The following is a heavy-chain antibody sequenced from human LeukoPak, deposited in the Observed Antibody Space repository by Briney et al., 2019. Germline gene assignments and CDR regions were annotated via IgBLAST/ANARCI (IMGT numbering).Heavy chain of an antibody. CDR2: IYTSGST. CDR3: ASADYDIMTGFQKMLDY. CDR1: GGSISSYY. V-gene: IGHV4-4*07. Sequence: SETLSLTCTVSGGSISSYYWSWIRQPAGKGLEWIGRIYTSGSTDYNPSLKSRVTILRDTSNNQFSLKLTAVTAADTAVYYCASADYDIMTGFQKMLDYWGPGTLVVVSS. D-gene: IGHD3-9*01. J-gene: IGHJ4*02.